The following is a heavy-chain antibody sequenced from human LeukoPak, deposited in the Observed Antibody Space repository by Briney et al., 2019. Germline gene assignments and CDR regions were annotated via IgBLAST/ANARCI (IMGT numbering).Heavy chain of an antibody. CDR2: INHSGSA. CDR1: GGSFSGYY. Sequence: NPSETLSLTCAVSGGSFSGYYWTWIRQPPGKGLEWIGEINHSGSANYNPSLKSRVTISLDTSKNQFSLKLSSVTAADTAVYYCARGRGTVTTHWGQGTLVTVSS. CDR3: ARGRGTVTTH. D-gene: IGHD4-17*01. J-gene: IGHJ4*02. V-gene: IGHV4-34*01.